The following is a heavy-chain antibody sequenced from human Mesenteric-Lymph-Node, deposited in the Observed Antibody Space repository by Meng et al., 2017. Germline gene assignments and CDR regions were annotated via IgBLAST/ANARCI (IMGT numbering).Heavy chain of an antibody. J-gene: IGHJ5*02. D-gene: IGHD3-10*01. Sequence: QLLEAGSGLVRPSRPLSLTCAVSGDSITSGDYSWTWIRQPPGKGLEWIGYIYHGVNIYYTPSLRSRVTISVDKSRNQFSLKLTSVSAADTAVYYCVRDTRRGGGWFDPWGQGTLVTVSS. V-gene: IGHV4-30-2*01. CDR2: IYHGVNI. CDR1: GDSITSGDYS. CDR3: VRDTRRGGGWFDP.